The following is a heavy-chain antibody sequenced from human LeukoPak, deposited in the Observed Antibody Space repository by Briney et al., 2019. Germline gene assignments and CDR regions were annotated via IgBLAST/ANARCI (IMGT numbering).Heavy chain of an antibody. D-gene: IGHD6-13*01. CDR1: GYSITSHD. J-gene: IGHJ4*02. CDR2: MNPNSGNT. Sequence: ASVKVSCKASGYSITSHDINWVRQATGQELEWMGWMNPNSGNTGYAQKFQDRVTMTRNTSISTAYLELSSLGSEDTAMYYCASALKRGSAGTLIDHWGQGTLVTVSS. V-gene: IGHV1-8*01. CDR3: ASALKRGSAGTLIDH.